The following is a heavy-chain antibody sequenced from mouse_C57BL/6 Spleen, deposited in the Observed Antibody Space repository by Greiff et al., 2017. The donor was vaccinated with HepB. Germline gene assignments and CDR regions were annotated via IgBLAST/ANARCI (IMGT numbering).Heavy chain of an antibody. CDR1: GYTFTSYW. J-gene: IGHJ4*01. Sequence: QVQLQQPGAELVKPGASVKLSCKASGYTFTSYWMHWVKQRPGQGLEWIGMIHPNSGSTNYNEKFKSKATLTVDKSSSTAYMQLSSLTSEDSAVYYGERHYYDYDDAMDYWGQGTSVTVSS. CDR2: IHPNSGST. CDR3: ERHYYDYDDAMDY. V-gene: IGHV1-64*01. D-gene: IGHD2-4*01.